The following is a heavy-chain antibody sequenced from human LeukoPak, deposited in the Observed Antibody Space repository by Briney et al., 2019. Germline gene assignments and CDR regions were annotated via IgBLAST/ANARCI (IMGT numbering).Heavy chain of an antibody. CDR1: GGSISSSNW. CDR3: ASSWISNRPFDY. V-gene: IGHV4-4*02. J-gene: IGHJ4*02. D-gene: IGHD5-12*01. CDR2: IYHSGST. Sequence: PSGTLSLTRAVSGGSISSSNWWSWVRQPPGKGLEWIGEIYHSGSTNYNPSLKSRVTISVDKSKNQFSLKLSSVTAADTAVYYCASSWISNRPFDYWGQGTLVTVSS.